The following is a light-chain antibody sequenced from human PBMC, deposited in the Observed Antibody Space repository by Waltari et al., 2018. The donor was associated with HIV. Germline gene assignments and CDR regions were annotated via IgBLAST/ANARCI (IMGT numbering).Light chain of an antibody. Sequence: QSALPQPASVSGSPGQSITIPFTRTSSDMGAYAYVSWDRQHPDKAPQLLIYDVFYRPSGVSHRFSGSKSGNTASLTISGLQAEDEAVYSCSSYTTTNTIIFGGGTKLTVL. J-gene: IGLJ2*01. V-gene: IGLV2-14*03. CDR3: SSYTTTNTII. CDR1: SSDMGAYAY. CDR2: DVF.